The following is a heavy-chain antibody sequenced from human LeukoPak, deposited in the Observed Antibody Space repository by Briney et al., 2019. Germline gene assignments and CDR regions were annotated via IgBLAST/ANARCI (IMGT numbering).Heavy chain of an antibody. CDR3: AKDLSVLYDNSAYVDY. J-gene: IGHJ4*02. D-gene: IGHD3-22*01. Sequence: QSGGSLRLSCAASGFTFNDCGLHWVRQAPGKGLEWLAFITYDATNKHYADSVRGRFTISRDNSKNTLYLQMNGLRDEDTAMYYCAKDLSVLYDNSAYVDYWGQGTLVTVSS. CDR1: GFTFNDCG. CDR2: ITYDATNK. V-gene: IGHV3-30*02.